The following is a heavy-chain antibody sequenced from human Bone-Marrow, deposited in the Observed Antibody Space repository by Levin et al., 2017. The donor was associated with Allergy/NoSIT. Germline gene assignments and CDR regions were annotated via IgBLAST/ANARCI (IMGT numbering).Heavy chain of an antibody. Sequence: SETLSLTCTVSGDSISSSSWWSWVRQPPGKGLEWIGEISHSGNTNYNPSLKSRVTISVDKSKNQFSLNLNSVTAADTAVYYCARAGYGSGNYWLDPWGQGTLVTVSS. CDR3: ARAGYGSGNYWLDP. V-gene: IGHV4-4*02. J-gene: IGHJ5*02. CDR2: ISHSGNT. CDR1: GDSISSSSW. D-gene: IGHD3-10*01.